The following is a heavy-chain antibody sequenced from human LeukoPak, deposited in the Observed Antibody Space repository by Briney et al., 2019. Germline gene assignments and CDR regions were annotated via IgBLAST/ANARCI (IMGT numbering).Heavy chain of an antibody. J-gene: IGHJ4*02. CDR3: ASTWFGETTGGY. CDR2: IIPILGIA. D-gene: IGHD3-10*01. V-gene: IGHV1-69*04. CDR1: GGTFSSYA. Sequence: SVKVSCKASGGTFSSYAISWVRQAPGQGLEGMGRIIPILGIANYAQKFQGRVTITADKSTSTAYMELSSLRSEDTAVYYCASTWFGETTGGYWGQGTLVTVSS.